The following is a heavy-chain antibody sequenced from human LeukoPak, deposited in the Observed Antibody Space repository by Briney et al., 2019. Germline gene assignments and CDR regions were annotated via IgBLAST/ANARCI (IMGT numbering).Heavy chain of an antibody. Sequence: GGSLRLSCAASGLTFSSYAMNWVRQVPGKGLEWVSTISGSGGSTYYADSVKGRFTISRDNSKNTLYLQMNSLRAEDTAVYYCAKDQAKSIAPNWFDHWGQGTLVTVSS. V-gene: IGHV3-23*01. D-gene: IGHD6-6*01. CDR1: GLTFSSYA. J-gene: IGHJ5*02. CDR3: AKDQAKSIAPNWFDH. CDR2: ISGSGGST.